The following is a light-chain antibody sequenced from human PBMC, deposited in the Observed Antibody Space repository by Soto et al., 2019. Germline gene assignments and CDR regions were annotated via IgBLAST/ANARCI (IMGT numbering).Light chain of an antibody. J-gene: IGKJ5*01. Sequence: IVSTQYPATLSLSRSQRATLSYRASQSISFNYLAWYHQKPGQAPRLLIYGASNRATGIPARFSGSGSGTDFTLTISSLEPEDFAVYYCQQHFNGPITFGPGTRLEIK. CDR1: QSISFNY. CDR3: QQHFNGPIT. CDR2: GAS. V-gene: IGKV3-11*01.